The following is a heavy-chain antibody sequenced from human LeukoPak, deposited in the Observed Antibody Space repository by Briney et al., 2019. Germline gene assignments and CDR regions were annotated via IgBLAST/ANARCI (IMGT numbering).Heavy chain of an antibody. Sequence: SETLSLTCTVSVGSIKSPTSYWRWIRQAPGKGLEWIGNVYYIGTTTYNSSLQSRVTISVDTSKNQFSLEMASVTPEDTALYYCARNTSSSPWFDPWGQGTLVIVSS. CDR2: VYYIGTT. CDR3: ARNTSSSPWFDP. V-gene: IGHV4-61*01. D-gene: IGHD6-6*01. CDR1: VGSIKSPTSY. J-gene: IGHJ5*02.